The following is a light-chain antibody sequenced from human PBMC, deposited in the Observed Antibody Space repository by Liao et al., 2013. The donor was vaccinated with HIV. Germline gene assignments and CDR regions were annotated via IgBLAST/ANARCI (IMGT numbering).Light chain of an antibody. CDR3: QAWDSRADVV. CDR2: QDT. CDR1: KLGNKY. V-gene: IGLV3-1*01. J-gene: IGLJ2*01. Sequence: SYELTQPPSVSVSPGQTASITCSGHKLGNKYASWYQQKPGQSPVLVIFQDTKRPSGIPERFSGSNSGNTATLTISGTQAMDEADYFCQAWDSRADVVFGGGTKLTVL.